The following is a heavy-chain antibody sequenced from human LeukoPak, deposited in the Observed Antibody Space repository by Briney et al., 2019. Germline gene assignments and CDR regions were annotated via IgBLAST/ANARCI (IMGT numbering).Heavy chain of an antibody. CDR1: GFTFSSYG. D-gene: IGHD6-19*01. CDR2: IRYDGSNK. J-gene: IGHJ4*02. V-gene: IGHV3-30*02. CDR3: ATGYSSGWYGRLDY. Sequence: GGSLRLSCAASGFTFSSYGMHWVRQAPGKGLEWVAFIRYDGSNKYYADSVKARFTLSRDNSKNTMYLQMNTLRAEGTAVYYCATGYSSGWYGRLDYWGQGTLVIVSS.